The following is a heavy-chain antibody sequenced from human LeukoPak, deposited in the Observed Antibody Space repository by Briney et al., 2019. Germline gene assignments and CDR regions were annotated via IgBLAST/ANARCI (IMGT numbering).Heavy chain of an antibody. J-gene: IGHJ5*02. CDR2: INHSGST. CDR3: ARGGRLWFGESDSNWFDP. CDR1: GGSFSGYY. V-gene: IGHV4-34*01. Sequence: PSETLSLTCAVYGGSFSGYYWSWIRQPPGKGLEWIGEINHSGSTNYNPSLKSRFTISVDTSKNQFSLKLSSVTAADTAVYYCARGGRLWFGESDSNWFDPWGQGTLVTVSS. D-gene: IGHD3-10*01.